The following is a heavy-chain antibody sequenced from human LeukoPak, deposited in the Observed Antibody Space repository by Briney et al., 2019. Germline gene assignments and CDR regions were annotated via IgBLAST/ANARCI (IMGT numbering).Heavy chain of an antibody. J-gene: IGHJ4*02. CDR2: IGSSGNTI. CDR3: ARDQWLDY. Sequence: GGSLRLSCAASGFTFSGYLMNWVRQAPGKGLEWVSFIGSSGNTIYYADSVKGRFTVSRDNAKNSLYLKMNSLRAEDTAVYYCARDQWLDYWGRGTLVTVSS. D-gene: IGHD6-19*01. CDR1: GFTFSGYL. V-gene: IGHV3-48*01.